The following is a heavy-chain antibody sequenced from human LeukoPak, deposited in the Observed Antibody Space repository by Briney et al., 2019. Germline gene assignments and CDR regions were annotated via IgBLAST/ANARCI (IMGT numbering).Heavy chain of an antibody. J-gene: IGHJ3*02. CDR2: RKGDGSEN. CDR1: GFTFSNYW. Sequence: GGSLRLSCGASGFTFSNYWMSWVRQAPGGGLEWVANRKGDGSENDSLDSVKGRFTISRDNPKNSVYLQMNRLRAEDTAVYYCARDVNRGVFDIWGQGTMVTVSS. CDR3: ARDVNRGVFDI. V-gene: IGHV3-7*03.